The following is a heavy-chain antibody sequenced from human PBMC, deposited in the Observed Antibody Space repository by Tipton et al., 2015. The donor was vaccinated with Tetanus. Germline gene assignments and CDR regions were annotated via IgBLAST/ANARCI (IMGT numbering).Heavy chain of an antibody. CDR1: GFTFTSYG. Sequence: VQSGAEVKKPGASVKVSCKTSGFTFTSYGFSWVRQAPGQGLEWMGWISAYNGIANYAQKLQDRVTMTTETSTTTAYLVLRSLKSDDPAVYFCAGRCYSSGFDYWGQGTLVTVSS. D-gene: IGHD6-19*01. V-gene: IGHV1-18*04. J-gene: IGHJ4*02. CDR3: AGRCYSSGFDY. CDR2: ISAYNGIA.